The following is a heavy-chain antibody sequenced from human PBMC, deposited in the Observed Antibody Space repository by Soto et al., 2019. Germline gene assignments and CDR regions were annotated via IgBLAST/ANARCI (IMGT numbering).Heavy chain of an antibody. D-gene: IGHD5-18*01. CDR1: GYSFTSYW. J-gene: IGHJ6*02. V-gene: IGHV5-51*01. CDR2: IYPGDSDT. CDR3: PTQGGDTATSYYYGMDV. Sequence: VESLKISCKGSGYSFTSYWIGWVRQMPGKGLEWMGIIYPGDSDTRYSPSFQGQVTISADRSISTAYLQWSSLKASDTAMYYCPTQGGDTATSYYYGMDVWGQGTTVTVSS.